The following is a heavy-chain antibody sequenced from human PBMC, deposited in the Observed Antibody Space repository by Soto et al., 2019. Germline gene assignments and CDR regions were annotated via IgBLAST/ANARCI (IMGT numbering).Heavy chain of an antibody. CDR1: GDSFSSNSAA. Sequence: SQTLSLTCAISGDSFSSNSAAWNWIRLSPSRGLEWLARTYYRSRWYNDYAVSVRSRITVNPETSKNQFSLQLTSVTPEDTAVYYCFVNTSHKWYYMDVWCKGITVTVS. V-gene: IGHV6-1*01. D-gene: IGHD1-26*01. CDR3: FVNTSHKWYYMDV. J-gene: IGHJ6*03. CDR2: TYYRSRWYN.